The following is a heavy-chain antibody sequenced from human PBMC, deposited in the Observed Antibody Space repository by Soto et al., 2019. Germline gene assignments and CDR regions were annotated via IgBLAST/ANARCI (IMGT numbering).Heavy chain of an antibody. CDR2: IRSKAYGGTT. V-gene: IGHV3-49*04. CDR3: TRDHPPSQWELVY. J-gene: IGHJ4*02. Sequence: GGSLRLSCTASGFTFGDYAMSWVRQARGKGLEWVGFIRSKAYGGTTEYAASVKGRFTISRDDSKSIAYLQMNSLKTEDTAVYYCTRDHPPSQWELVYWGQGTLVTVSS. D-gene: IGHD1-26*01. CDR1: GFTFGDYA.